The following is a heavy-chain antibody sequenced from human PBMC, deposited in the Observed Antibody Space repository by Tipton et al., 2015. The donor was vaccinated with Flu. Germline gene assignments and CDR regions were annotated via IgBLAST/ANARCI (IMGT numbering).Heavy chain of an antibody. D-gene: IGHD6-19*01. CDR3: ARGGDSSGWYTY. CDR2: INHSGST. Sequence: LRLFCAVYGGSFSGYYWSWIRQPPGKGLEWIGEINHSGSTNYNPSLKSRVTISVDTSKNQFSLKLSSVTAADTAVYYCARGGDSSGWYTYWGQGTLVTVSS. CDR1: GGSFSGYY. J-gene: IGHJ4*02. V-gene: IGHV4-34*01.